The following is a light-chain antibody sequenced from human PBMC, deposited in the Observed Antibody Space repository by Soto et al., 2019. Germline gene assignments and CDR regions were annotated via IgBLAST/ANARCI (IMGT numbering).Light chain of an antibody. CDR1: QSVSSH. CDR3: QRRCTWPIS. Sequence: EVVLTQFPATLSLSPGESATLSCRANQSVSSHLAWYQHNPSRPPRLLIFGASDRASGIPARFSGSGSAAGFPRTISSLEADAVAVYCCQRRCTWPISFGGGKKGEL. CDR2: GAS. V-gene: IGKV3-11*01. J-gene: IGKJ4*01.